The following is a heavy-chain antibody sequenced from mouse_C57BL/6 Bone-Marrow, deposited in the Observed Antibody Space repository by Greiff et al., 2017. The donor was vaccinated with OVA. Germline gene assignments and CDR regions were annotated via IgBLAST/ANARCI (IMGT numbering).Heavy chain of an antibody. CDR3: ARYGATGKAPYAMDY. Sequence: EVKVVESGGGLVQPGGSLSLSCAASGFTFTDYYMSWVRQPPGKALEWLGFIRNKANGYTTEYSASVKGRFTISRDTSQSILYLQMNALRAEDSATCYCARYGATGKAPYAMDYWGQGTSVTVSS. CDR1: GFTFTDYY. D-gene: IGHD3-1*01. V-gene: IGHV7-3*01. CDR2: IRNKANGYTT. J-gene: IGHJ4*01.